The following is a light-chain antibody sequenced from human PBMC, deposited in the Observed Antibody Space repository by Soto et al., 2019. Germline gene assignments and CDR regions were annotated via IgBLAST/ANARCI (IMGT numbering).Light chain of an antibody. V-gene: IGKV1-13*02. J-gene: IGKJ5*01. CDR3: QQFKIYPIT. CDR1: QDIRGA. Sequence: AIQVTQSPSSLSASVGDRVTITCRASQDIRGALAWYQQKPGKAPKLLIYDVSTVQSGVPSRFSGRGSGTEFTLTITSLQPEDFATYYCQQFKIYPITFGHATRLDI. CDR2: DVS.